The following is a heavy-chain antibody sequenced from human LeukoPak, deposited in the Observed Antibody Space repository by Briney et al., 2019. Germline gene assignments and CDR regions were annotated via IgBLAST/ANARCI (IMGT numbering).Heavy chain of an antibody. J-gene: IGHJ6*03. D-gene: IGHD4-17*01. CDR1: GFTFSSYG. CDR2: ISGSGGST. Sequence: GGSLRLSCAASGFTFSSYGMSWVRQAPGKGLDWVSAISGSGGSTYYADSVKGRFTISRDNSKNTLYLQMNSLKTEDTAVYYCTRQSTPYGDSSIYYYYYMDVWGKGTTVTVSS. CDR3: TRQSTPYGDSSIYYYYYMDV. V-gene: IGHV3-23*01.